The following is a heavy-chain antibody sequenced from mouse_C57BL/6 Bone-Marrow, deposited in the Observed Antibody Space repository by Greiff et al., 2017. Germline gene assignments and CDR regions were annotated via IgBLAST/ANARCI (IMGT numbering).Heavy chain of an antibody. CDR2: IDPSDSYT. CDR1: GYTFTSYW. V-gene: IGHV1-50*01. D-gene: IGHD3-2*02. Sequence: QVQLQQPGAELVKPGASVKLSCKASGYTFTSYWMQWVKQRPGQGLEWIGEIDPSDSYTNYNQKFKGKATLTVYTSSSTAYMQLSSLTSEDSAVYYCARSTGYVDYFDYWGQGTTLTVSS. J-gene: IGHJ2*01. CDR3: ARSTGYVDYFDY.